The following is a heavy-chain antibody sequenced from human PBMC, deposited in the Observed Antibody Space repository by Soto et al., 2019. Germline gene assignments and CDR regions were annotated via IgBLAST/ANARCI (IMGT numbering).Heavy chain of an antibody. CDR1: GFTFSSYA. D-gene: IGHD3-22*01. CDR2: ISYDGSNK. Sequence: GGSLRLSCAASGFTFSSYAMHWVRQAPGKGLEWVAVISYDGSNKYYADSVKGRFTISRDNSKNTLYLQMNSLRAEDTAVYYCASSHKLYYYDSRNTLAHPEIAYWGQGTLVTVSS. V-gene: IGHV3-30-3*01. J-gene: IGHJ4*02. CDR3: ASSHKLYYYDSRNTLAHPEIAY.